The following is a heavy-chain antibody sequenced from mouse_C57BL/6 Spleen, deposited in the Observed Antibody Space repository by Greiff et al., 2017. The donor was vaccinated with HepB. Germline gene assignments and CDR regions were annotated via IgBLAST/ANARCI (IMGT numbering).Heavy chain of an antibody. D-gene: IGHD2-3*01. CDR1: GYTFTSYW. CDR2: IDPSDSYT. V-gene: IGHV1-69*01. J-gene: IGHJ3*01. CDR3: ARSRGNDGYSAAY. Sequence: VQLQQPGAELVMPGGSVKLSCKASGYTFTSYWMHWVKQRPGQGLEWIGEIDPSDSYTNYNQKFKGKSTLTVDKSSSTAYMQLSSLTSEDSAVYYCARSRGNDGYSAAYWGQGTLVTVSA.